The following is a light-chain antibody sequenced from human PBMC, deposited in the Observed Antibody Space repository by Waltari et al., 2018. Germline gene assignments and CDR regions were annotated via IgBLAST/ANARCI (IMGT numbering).Light chain of an antibody. CDR2: WAS. Sequence: DIVMTQSPDSLAVSLGGRATINCKSSRSVLDTSTNKNFLAWYQLKPGQSPKLLIYWASTRESGVPDRFSASVSGTDFTLTISSLQAEDVAIYSCQQYYAAPYTFGQGTKLEIK. V-gene: IGKV4-1*01. J-gene: IGKJ2*01. CDR3: QQYYAAPYT. CDR1: RSVLDTSTNKNF.